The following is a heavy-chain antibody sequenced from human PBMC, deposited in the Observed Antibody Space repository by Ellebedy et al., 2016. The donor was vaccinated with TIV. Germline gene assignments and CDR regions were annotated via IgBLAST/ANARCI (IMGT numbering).Heavy chain of an antibody. Sequence: SETLSLTCAVSGGSISSGGYSWSWIRQPPGKGLEWIGYIYHSGSTYYNPSLKSRVTISVDRSKNQFSLKLSSVTAADTAVYYCARGEAGATKSRSDYWGQGTLVTVSS. D-gene: IGHD1-26*01. CDR3: ARGEAGATKSRSDY. CDR1: GGSISSGGYS. CDR2: IYHSGST. V-gene: IGHV4-30-2*01. J-gene: IGHJ4*02.